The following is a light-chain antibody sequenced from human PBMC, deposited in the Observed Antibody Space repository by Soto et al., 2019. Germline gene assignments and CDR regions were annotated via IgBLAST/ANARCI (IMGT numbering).Light chain of an antibody. V-gene: IGKV1-5*03. J-gene: IGKJ1*01. CDR2: KAS. CDR3: QQYNSLWT. Sequence: DIQMTQSPSTLSASVGDRVTITCRASQSLSSWLAWYQQKPGKAPKLLIYKASSLESGVPSRFSGSGSGTEFALTISSLQPDDFATYYCQQYNSLWTFGQGTKVDIK. CDR1: QSLSSW.